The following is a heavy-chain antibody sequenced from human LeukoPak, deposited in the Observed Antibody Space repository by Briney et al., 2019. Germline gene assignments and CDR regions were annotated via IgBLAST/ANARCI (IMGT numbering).Heavy chain of an antibody. CDR2: INHSGST. CDR1: GGSFSGYY. Sequence: PSETLSLTCAVYGGSFSGYYWSWLRQPPGKGVEWMGEINHSGSTYYKPSLMSRVTISVDTSKNQFSLKLSSVTAADTAVYYCARARVTYYDFWSGYYTPYYYYYMDVWGKGTTVTVSS. V-gene: IGHV4-34*01. D-gene: IGHD3-3*01. J-gene: IGHJ6*03. CDR3: ARARVTYYDFWSGYYTPYYYYYMDV.